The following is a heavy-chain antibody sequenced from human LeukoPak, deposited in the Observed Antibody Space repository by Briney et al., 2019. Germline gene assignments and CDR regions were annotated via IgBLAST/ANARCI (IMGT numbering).Heavy chain of an antibody. CDR2: IYTSGST. CDR1: GGSINSNY. D-gene: IGHD3-3*01. V-gene: IGHV4-4*07. J-gene: IGHJ4*02. Sequence: SETLSLTCTVSGGSINSNYWSWIRQPAGKGLEWIGRIYTSGSTNYNPSLKSRVTISVDTPKNQFSLKLSSVTAADTAVYYCAREKDFSLWDAAVDYWGQGTLVTVSS. CDR3: AREKDFSLWDAAVDY.